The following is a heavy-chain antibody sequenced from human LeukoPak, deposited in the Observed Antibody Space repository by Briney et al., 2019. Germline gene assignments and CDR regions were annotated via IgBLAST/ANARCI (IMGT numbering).Heavy chain of an antibody. V-gene: IGHV3-33*01. CDR2: IWYDGSNK. D-gene: IGHD3-22*01. J-gene: IGHJ4*02. CDR1: GFTFSSNG. Sequence: SGGSLRLSCAASGFTFSSNGMHWVRQAPGKGLEWVAVIWYDGSNKYYADSVKGRFTISRDNSKNTLYLQMNSLRAEDTAVYYCARDGDYYDSSGYSHFDYWGQGTLVTVSS. CDR3: ARDGDYYDSSGYSHFDY.